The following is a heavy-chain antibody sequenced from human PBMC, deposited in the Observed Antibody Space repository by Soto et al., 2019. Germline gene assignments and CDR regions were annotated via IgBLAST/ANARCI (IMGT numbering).Heavy chain of an antibody. V-gene: IGHV4-39*01. CDR2: IYYSGRT. J-gene: IGHJ4*02. CDR1: GESISSSSYY. Sequence: SETLSLTCIVSGESISSSSYYWGWIRQPPGKGLEWIGSIYYSGRTYYNPSFKSRVTLSIDTSKNQFSLKLSSVTATDTAVYYRARQRTTVVTQAYFDHWGQGALVTAPQ. D-gene: IGHD2-21*02. CDR3: ARQRTTVVTQAYFDH.